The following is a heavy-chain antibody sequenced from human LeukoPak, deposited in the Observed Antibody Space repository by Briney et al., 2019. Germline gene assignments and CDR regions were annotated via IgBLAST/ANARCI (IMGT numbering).Heavy chain of an antibody. CDR2: INSDGSSA. D-gene: IGHD1-26*01. Sequence: GGSLRLSCAASGFTFSSYWMHWVRQAPGKGLEWVSRINSDGSSASYADSVKGRFTISRDNAKNTLYLQMNSLRAEDTAVYYCARDRGGSYDYWGQGTLVTVSS. CDR1: GFTFSSYW. V-gene: IGHV3-74*01. CDR3: ARDRGGSYDY. J-gene: IGHJ4*02.